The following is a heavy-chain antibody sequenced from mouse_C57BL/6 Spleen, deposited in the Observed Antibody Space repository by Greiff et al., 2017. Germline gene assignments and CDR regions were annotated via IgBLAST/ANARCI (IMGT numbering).Heavy chain of an antibody. J-gene: IGHJ4*01. Sequence: VQLQQSGAELVMPGASVKLSCKASGYTFTSYWMHWVKQRPGQGLEWIGEIDPSDSYTNYNQKFKGKSTLTVDKSSSTAYMQLSSLTSEDSAVYYCARYSNYGAMDYWGQGTSVTVSS. CDR1: GYTFTSYW. CDR3: ARYSNYGAMDY. V-gene: IGHV1-69*01. D-gene: IGHD2-5*01. CDR2: IDPSDSYT.